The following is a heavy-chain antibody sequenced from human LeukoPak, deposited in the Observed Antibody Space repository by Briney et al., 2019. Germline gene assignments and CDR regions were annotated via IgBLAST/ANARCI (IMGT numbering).Heavy chain of an antibody. Sequence: GGSLRLSCTDSGFTFRNYWMTWVRQAPGKGLEWVANIKQDGSEKYYVDSVKGRFTISRDNAKNSLYLQMNSLRAEDTAVYYCARGFDSRFFNDWGQGILVTVSS. D-gene: IGHD3-22*01. CDR1: GFTFRNYW. CDR3: ARGFDSRFFND. V-gene: IGHV3-7*01. CDR2: IKQDGSEK. J-gene: IGHJ4*02.